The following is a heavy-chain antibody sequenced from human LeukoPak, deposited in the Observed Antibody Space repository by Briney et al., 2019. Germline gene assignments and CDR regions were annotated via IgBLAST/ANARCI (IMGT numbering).Heavy chain of an antibody. J-gene: IGHJ6*03. CDR3: AREITRSWYTYYYYMDV. CDR2: IYTSGST. V-gene: IGHV4-4*07. Sequence: PSETLSLTCTVSGGSISSYYWSWIRQPAGKGLEWIGRIYTSGSTNYNPSLKSRVTVSVDTSKNQFSLKLSSVTAADTAVYYCAREITRSWYTYYYYMDVWGKGTTVTVSS. CDR1: GGSISSYY. D-gene: IGHD6-13*01.